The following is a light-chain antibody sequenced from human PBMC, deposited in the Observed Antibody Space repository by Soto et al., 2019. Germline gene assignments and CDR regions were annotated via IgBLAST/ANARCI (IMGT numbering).Light chain of an antibody. CDR1: QGISNY. CDR2: AAS. CDR3: QKCGIAPFS. V-gene: IGKV1-27*01. J-gene: IGKJ4*01. Sequence: DIQMTQSPSSLSASVGDRVTITCRASQGISNYLAWYQQKPGKVPKLLIYAASTLQSGVPSRFSASGSGTDFTLTIRTLTPEDVATYYCQKCGIAPFSFGGGTKVDIK.